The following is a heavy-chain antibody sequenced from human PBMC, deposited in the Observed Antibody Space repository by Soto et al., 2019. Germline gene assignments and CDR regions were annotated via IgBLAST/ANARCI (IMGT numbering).Heavy chain of an antibody. J-gene: IGHJ5*02. V-gene: IGHV4-4*02. CDR3: ATLPPRIQLAVLPIPP. Sequence: QVQLRESGPGLVKPSGTLSLNCAVSGGSISSTNWWTWVRQSPGKGLEWIGEMYHSGSTTYNPSLRGRVTMSVDKSNNQFSLQLIHVAAADTAVDYCATLPPRIQLAVLPIPPWGRGTLVTVSA. CDR2: MYHSGST. CDR1: GGSISSTNW. D-gene: IGHD1-1*01.